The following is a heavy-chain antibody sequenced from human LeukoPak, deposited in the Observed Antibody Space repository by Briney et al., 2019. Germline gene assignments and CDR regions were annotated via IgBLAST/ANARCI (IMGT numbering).Heavy chain of an antibody. V-gene: IGHV3-30*18. CDR2: ISYDGSNK. D-gene: IGHD3-22*01. CDR3: AKAYYDTDY. Sequence: QSGGSLRLSCAASGFTFSSYGMHWVRQAPGKGLEWVAVISYDGSNKYYADSVKGRFTISRDNSKNTLYLQMNSLRAEDTAVYYCAKAYYDTDYWGQGTLVTVSS. CDR1: GFTFSSYG. J-gene: IGHJ4*02.